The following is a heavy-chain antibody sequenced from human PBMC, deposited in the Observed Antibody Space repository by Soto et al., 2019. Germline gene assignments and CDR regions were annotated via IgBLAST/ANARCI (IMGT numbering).Heavy chain of an antibody. Sequence: ASVKVSWKASGYTFTGYYMHWVRQAPGQGLEWMGCINPNSGGTNYAQKFQGWVTKTRDTSISTGYMELSRLRSDDTAVYYCAREGTGDGDAFNIWGQGRIVTVS. CDR3: AREGTGDGDAFNI. V-gene: IGHV1-2*04. D-gene: IGHD7-27*01. CDR2: INPNSGGT. CDR1: GYTFTGYY. J-gene: IGHJ3*02.